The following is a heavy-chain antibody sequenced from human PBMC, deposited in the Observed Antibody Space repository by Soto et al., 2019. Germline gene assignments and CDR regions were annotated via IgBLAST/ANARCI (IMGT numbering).Heavy chain of an antibody. J-gene: IGHJ4*02. V-gene: IGHV4-38-2*01. CDR3: ASSVVPAADDDYSFDY. Sequence: PSETLSLTCAVSGYSIRSGYYWGWIRPPPGKGLEWIGSIYHSGSTYYNPSLKSRVTISVDTSKNQFSLKLSSVTAADTAVYYCASSVVPAADDDYSFDYWGQGTLVTVSS. CDR2: IYHSGST. D-gene: IGHD2-2*01. CDR1: GYSIRSGYY.